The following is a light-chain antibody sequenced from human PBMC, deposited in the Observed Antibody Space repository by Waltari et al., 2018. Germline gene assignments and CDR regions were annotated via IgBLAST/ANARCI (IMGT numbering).Light chain of an antibody. J-gene: IGKJ2*01. V-gene: IGKV4-1*01. CDR3: QQYYTSPQT. CDR1: QSVLYSSNNKNY. CDR2: WAS. Sequence: DVVMTKSPDSLAVSLGERATINCQSSQSVLYSSNNKNYLAWFQKKPGQPPKLLIYWASTRESGVPDRFSGSGSGTDFTLTISSLQAEDVAVYYCQQYYTSPQTFGQGTKLEIK.